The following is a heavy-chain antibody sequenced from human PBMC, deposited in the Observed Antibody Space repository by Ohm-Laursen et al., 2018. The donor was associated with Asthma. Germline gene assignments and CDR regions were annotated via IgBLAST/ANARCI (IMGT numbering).Heavy chain of an antibody. J-gene: IGHJ4*02. Sequence: SQTLSLTCVVSGGSISSGGYYWSWIRQHPGKGLEWIGYIYYSGNTYYNPSLKSRVTISMATSKNEISLTLNSVTAADTAVYYCARSGPEDGYNPQYDSWGQGTRVTVSS. D-gene: IGHD5-24*01. CDR3: ARSGPEDGYNPQYDS. CDR1: GGSISSGGYY. V-gene: IGHV4-31*11. CDR2: IYYSGNT.